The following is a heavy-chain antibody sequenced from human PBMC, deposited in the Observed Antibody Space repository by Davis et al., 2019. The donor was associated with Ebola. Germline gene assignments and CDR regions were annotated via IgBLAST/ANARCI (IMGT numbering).Heavy chain of an antibody. CDR3: ASLDYYGMDV. Sequence: SETLSLTCAVYGGSFSGYYWSWIWQPPGKGLEWIGYIYYSGSTNYNPSLKSRVTISVDTSKNQFSLKLSSVTAADTAVYYCASLDYYGMDVWGQGTTVTVSS. CDR2: IYYSGST. J-gene: IGHJ6*02. CDR1: GGSFSGYY. V-gene: IGHV4-59*01.